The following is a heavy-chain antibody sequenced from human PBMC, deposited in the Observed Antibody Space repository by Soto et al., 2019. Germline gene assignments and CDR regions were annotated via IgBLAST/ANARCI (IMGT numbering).Heavy chain of an antibody. J-gene: IGHJ6*02. D-gene: IGHD3-3*01. Sequence: QVQLVQSGAEVRKPGSSVRVSCKASGGSFNRHTISWVRQAPGQGLEWMGGIIPIFGTANHAQKFQGRVTIIADESTSTVYMELSSLRSDDTAIYYCAKDGRRGYDFWSGYSGYGMDVWGQGTTVTVSS. CDR3: AKDGRRGYDFWSGYSGYGMDV. CDR1: GGSFNRHT. CDR2: IIPIFGTA. V-gene: IGHV1-69*01.